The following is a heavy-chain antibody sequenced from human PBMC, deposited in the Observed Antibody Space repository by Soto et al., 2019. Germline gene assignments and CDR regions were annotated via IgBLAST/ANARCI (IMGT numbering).Heavy chain of an antibody. CDR1: GYTFTSYG. CDR2: ISAYNGNT. J-gene: IGHJ6*02. Sequence: QVQLVQSGAEVKKPGASVKVSCKASGYTFTSYGISWVRQAPGQGLEWMGWISAYNGNTNYAQKLQGRVTMTTDTTTSTACMELRSLRSHDTAVYYCARDRGYYYCYGMDVWGQGTTVTVSS. CDR3: ARDRGYYYCYGMDV. D-gene: IGHD3-16*01. V-gene: IGHV1-18*01.